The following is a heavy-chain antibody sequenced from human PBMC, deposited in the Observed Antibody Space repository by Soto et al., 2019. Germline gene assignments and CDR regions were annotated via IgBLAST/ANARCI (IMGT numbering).Heavy chain of an antibody. CDR2: MNPNSGNT. D-gene: IGHD4-17*01. CDR3: ASLSTVFGYMDV. J-gene: IGHJ6*03. V-gene: IGHV1-8*01. Sequence: GASVKVSCKASGYTFTSYDINWVRQATGQGLEWMGWMNPNSGNTGYAQKFQGRVTMTRNTSISTAYMELSSLRSEDTAVYYCASLSTVFGYMDVWGKGTTVTVSS. CDR1: GYTFTSYD.